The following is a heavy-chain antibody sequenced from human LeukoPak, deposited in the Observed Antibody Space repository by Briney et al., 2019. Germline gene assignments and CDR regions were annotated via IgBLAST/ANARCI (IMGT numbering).Heavy chain of an antibody. D-gene: IGHD3-10*01. CDR1: GFSISSNY. V-gene: IGHV3-53*01. Sequence: GGSLRLSCAASGFSISSNYMTWVRQAPGRGLEWVSVIYSGGATYFADSVKGRFTISRDNSKNTLYLQMNSLRVDDTATYYCAKGVGVRGIIPQTLDYWGQGTLVLVSS. J-gene: IGHJ4*02. CDR2: IYSGGAT. CDR3: AKGVGVRGIIPQTLDY.